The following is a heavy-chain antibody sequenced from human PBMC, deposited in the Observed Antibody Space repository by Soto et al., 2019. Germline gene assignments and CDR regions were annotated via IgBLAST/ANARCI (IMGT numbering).Heavy chain of an antibody. J-gene: IGHJ4*02. V-gene: IGHV1-58*02. CDR1: VFTFTSSA. D-gene: IGHD2-15*01. CDR3: ASRGTTTDCSGGSCYARGFDY. Sequence: ASGKVSCKASVFTFTSSAMQWVRQARGQRLEWIGWIVVGSGNTNYAQKFQERVTITRDMSTSTAYMELSSLRSEDTAVYYCASRGTTTDCSGGSCYARGFDYWGQGTLVTVSS. CDR2: IVVGSGNT.